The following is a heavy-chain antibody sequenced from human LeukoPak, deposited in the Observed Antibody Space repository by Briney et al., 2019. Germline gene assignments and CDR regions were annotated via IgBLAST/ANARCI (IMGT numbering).Heavy chain of an antibody. D-gene: IGHD6-13*01. CDR2: IYPDSGAT. CDR1: GYTFTGYY. CDR3: ARGQEAASVPGSFDP. V-gene: IGHV1-2*02. J-gene: IGHJ5*02. Sequence: ASVKVSCKASGYTFTGYYIHGVRQAPGQGLEWMGWIYPDSGATNYAQKFQGRVTMTRDTSISAAFMELTRLGSDDTAVYYCARGQEAASVPGSFDPWGQGTLVTVSS.